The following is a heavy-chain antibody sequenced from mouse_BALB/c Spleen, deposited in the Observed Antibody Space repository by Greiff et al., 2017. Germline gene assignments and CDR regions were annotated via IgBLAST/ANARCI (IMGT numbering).Heavy chain of an antibody. D-gene: IGHD1-1*01. V-gene: IGHV5-17*02. CDR2: ISSGSSTI. CDR1: GFTFSSFG. Sequence: EVMLVESGGGLVQPGGSRKLSCAASGFTFSSFGMHWVRQAPEKGLEWVAYISSGSSTIYYADTVKGRFTISRDNPKNTMFLQMTSLRSEDTALYYCAREDLATVVAPNWYFDVWGAGTTVTVSS. CDR3: AREDLATVVAPNWYFDV. J-gene: IGHJ1*01.